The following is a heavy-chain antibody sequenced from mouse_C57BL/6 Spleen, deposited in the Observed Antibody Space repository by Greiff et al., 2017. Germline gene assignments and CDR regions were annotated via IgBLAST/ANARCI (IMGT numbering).Heavy chain of an antibody. V-gene: IGHV1-81*01. CDR2: IYPRSGNT. J-gene: IGHJ4*01. D-gene: IGHD1-1*01. CDR3: ARNYGSHDYAMDY. CDR1: GYTFTSYG. Sequence: VQLQESGAELARPGASVKLSCKASGYTFTSYGISWVKQRTGQGLEWIGEIYPRSGNTYYNEKFKGKATLTADKSSSTAYMELRSLTSEDSAVYFCARNYGSHDYAMDYWGQGTSVTVSS.